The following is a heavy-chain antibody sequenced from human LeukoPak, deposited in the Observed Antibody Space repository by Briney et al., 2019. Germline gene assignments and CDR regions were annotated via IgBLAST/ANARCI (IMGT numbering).Heavy chain of an antibody. CDR1: GFTVSSNY. Sequence: GGSLRLSCAASGFTVSSNYMSWVRQAPGKGLEWVSVIYSGGSTYYADSVKGRFTISRDNSKNTLYLQMNSLRAEDTAVYYCAKDLYSSTWPIGYWGQGTLVTVSS. CDR3: AKDLYSSTWPIGY. J-gene: IGHJ4*02. D-gene: IGHD6-13*01. CDR2: IYSGGST. V-gene: IGHV3-53*01.